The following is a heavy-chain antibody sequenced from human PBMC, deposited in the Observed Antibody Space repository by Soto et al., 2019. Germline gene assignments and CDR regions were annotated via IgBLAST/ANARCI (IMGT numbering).Heavy chain of an antibody. D-gene: IGHD3-3*01. J-gene: IGHJ6*02. Sequence: QVQLVESGGGVVQPGRSLRLSCAASGFTFSSYAMHWVRQAPGKGLEWVAVISYDGSNKYYADSVKGRFTISRDNSKNTLYLQMNSLRAEDTAVYYCARDLGLLEWLLSHGMDVWGQGTTVTVSS. CDR1: GFTFSSYA. V-gene: IGHV3-30-3*01. CDR2: ISYDGSNK. CDR3: ARDLGLLEWLLSHGMDV.